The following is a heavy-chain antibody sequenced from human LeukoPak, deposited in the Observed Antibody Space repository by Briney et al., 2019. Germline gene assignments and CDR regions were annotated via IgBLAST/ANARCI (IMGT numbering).Heavy chain of an antibody. CDR1: GFTFSSYW. J-gene: IGHJ3*02. CDR2: INSEGTTT. Sequence: PGGSLRLSCAASGFTFSSYWMHWVRHGPGKGLEWVSRINSEGTTTMYAASVKGRFTTSRDNAKDTLSLQMNSLRAEDTAVYYCARMVSYAFDMWGQGTMVTVSS. V-gene: IGHV3-74*03. CDR3: ARMVSYAFDM. D-gene: IGHD3-16*02.